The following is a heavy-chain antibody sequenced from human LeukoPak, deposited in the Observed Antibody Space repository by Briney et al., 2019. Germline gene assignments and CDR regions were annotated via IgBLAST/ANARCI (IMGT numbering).Heavy chain of an antibody. CDR1: GGSISSGDYY. V-gene: IGHV4-30-4*08. D-gene: IGHD3-10*01. CDR3: ARDGYYGSGSPHYMDV. J-gene: IGHJ6*03. Sequence: PSQTLSLTCTVSGGSISSGDYYWRWLRQPPGTGLEWIGYIYYSGSTYYKPSLKSRVTLSVDTSKNQFSLKLSSVTAADTAVYYCARDGYYGSGSPHYMDVWGKGTTVTVSS. CDR2: IYYSGST.